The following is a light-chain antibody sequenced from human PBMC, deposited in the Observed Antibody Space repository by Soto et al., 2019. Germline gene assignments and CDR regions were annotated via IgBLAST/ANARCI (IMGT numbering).Light chain of an antibody. Sequence: QSVLTQPPSASGNPGQRVTISCSGRSSNIGSNTVNWYQQLPGTAPKLLIYSNNQRPSGVPDRFSGSKSGTSASLAISGLQSEDEADYYCAAWDDSLNGVVFGGGTKLTV. CDR2: SNN. J-gene: IGLJ2*01. CDR3: AAWDDSLNGVV. CDR1: SSNIGSNT. V-gene: IGLV1-44*01.